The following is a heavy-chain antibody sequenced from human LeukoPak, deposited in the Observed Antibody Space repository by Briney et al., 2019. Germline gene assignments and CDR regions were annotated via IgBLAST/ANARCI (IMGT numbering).Heavy chain of an antibody. V-gene: IGHV1-69*13. CDR1: RGTFSSYA. D-gene: IGHD3-10*01. CDR2: IIPIFGTA. Sequence: SVKVSCKASRGTFSSYAISWVRQAPGPGLEWMGGIIPIFGTANYVQKFQGRVTITADESTSTAYMELSSRRSEDTAVYYCARDLFKGLGEAAYGSGILRGYYYYYMDVWGKGTTVTVSS. CDR3: ARDLFKGLGEAAYGSGILRGYYYYYMDV. J-gene: IGHJ6*03.